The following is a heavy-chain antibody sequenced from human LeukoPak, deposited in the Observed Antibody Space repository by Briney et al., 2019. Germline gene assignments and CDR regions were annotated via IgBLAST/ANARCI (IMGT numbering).Heavy chain of an antibody. Sequence: SETLSLTCTVSGGSISSYFWRWVRQPPGKGLEWIGYIYYTGSTNYNPSLKSRVTISVDTSKNQFSLKLSSVTAADTAVYYCARGQSAFDIWGQGTLVTVSS. V-gene: IGHV4-59*01. CDR1: GGSISSYF. CDR2: IYYTGST. J-gene: IGHJ3*02. CDR3: ARGQSAFDI.